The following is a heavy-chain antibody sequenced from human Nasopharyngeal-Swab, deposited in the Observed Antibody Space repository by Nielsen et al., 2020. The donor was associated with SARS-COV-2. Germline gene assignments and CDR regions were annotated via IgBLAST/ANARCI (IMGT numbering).Heavy chain of an antibody. J-gene: IGHJ5*02. Sequence: GESLKISCAASEFTFSSYAMHWVRQAPGKGLEWVAVISYDGSNKYYADSVKGRFTISRDNSKNTLYLQMNSLRAEDTAVYYCARGGPDYGDYDGFDPWGQGTLVTVSS. CDR2: ISYDGSNK. D-gene: IGHD4-17*01. CDR3: ARGGPDYGDYDGFDP. V-gene: IGHV3-30-3*01. CDR1: EFTFSSYA.